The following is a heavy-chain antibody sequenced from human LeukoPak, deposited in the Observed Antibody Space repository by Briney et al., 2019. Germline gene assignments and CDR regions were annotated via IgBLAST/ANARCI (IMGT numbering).Heavy chain of an antibody. Sequence: GESLQISCKGSGYSFTSYWVAWVRQMPGKGLEWMGIIYPRDSDTRYSPSFQGQVTISADKSINIAYLQWSGLKASDTAVYYCARHVTTASAARGFDIWGQGTMVTVSS. CDR2: IYPRDSDT. CDR1: GYSFTSYW. CDR3: ARHVTTASAARGFDI. D-gene: IGHD1-14*01. V-gene: IGHV5-51*01. J-gene: IGHJ3*02.